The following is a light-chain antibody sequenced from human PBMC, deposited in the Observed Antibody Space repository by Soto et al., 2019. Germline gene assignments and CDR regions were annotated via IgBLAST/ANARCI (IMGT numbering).Light chain of an antibody. V-gene: IGKV3-11*01. J-gene: IGKJ5*01. CDR2: DAS. CDR1: QSVDYY. CDR3: QQRRNWPPEVT. Sequence: ETVLTQSPATLSLSPGERATLSCRASQSVDYYLAWYQQKPGQAPRLLIYDASTRATGIPGRFSGRGSGTDFTLTISSVEPDDFAVYFCQQRRNWPPEVTFGQGTRLDLK.